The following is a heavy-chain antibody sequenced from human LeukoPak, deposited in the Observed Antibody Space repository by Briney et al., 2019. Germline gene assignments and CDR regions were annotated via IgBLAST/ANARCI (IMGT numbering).Heavy chain of an antibody. Sequence: GGSLRLSCAASGFTFSSHNMNGVPQAPGKGLEWVSYITSCRNPIYYADSVKGRYTISRDNAKHSLYLQMKTLSAANKRGFLCARGRGWSYWTDVDSWGEGTMLSVSS. J-gene: IGHJ3*02. D-gene: IGHD1-26*01. V-gene: IGHV3-48*01. CDR3: ARGRGWSYWTDVDS. CDR2: ITSCRNPI. CDR1: GFTFSSHN.